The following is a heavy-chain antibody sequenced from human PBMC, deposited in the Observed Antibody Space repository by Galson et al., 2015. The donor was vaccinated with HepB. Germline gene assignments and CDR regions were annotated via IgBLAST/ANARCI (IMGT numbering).Heavy chain of an antibody. CDR1: GFSFSTNN. J-gene: IGHJ4*02. V-gene: IGHV3-30-3*01. Sequence: SLRLSCAASGFSFSTNNMHWVRQAQVKGLECLAIISPDGNTAFYADSVKGRFTISRDNSKSTLFLQVDSLRPEDTAVYYCARDFKWNYDHWGQGTLVTVSS. CDR2: ISPDGNTA. D-gene: IGHD1-1*01. CDR3: ARDFKWNYDH.